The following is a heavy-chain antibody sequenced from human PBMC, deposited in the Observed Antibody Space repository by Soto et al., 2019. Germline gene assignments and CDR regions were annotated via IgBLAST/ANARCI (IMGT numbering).Heavy chain of an antibody. V-gene: IGHV1-58*01. Sequence: ASVKVSCKASGFTFTSSAVQWVRHARGQRLEWIGWIVVGSGNTNYAQKFQERVTITRDMSTSTAYMELSSLRSEDTAVYYCAADKMVRGVHYYYYGMDVWGQGTTVTVSS. J-gene: IGHJ6*02. CDR2: IVVGSGNT. CDR1: GFTFTSSA. D-gene: IGHD3-10*01. CDR3: AADKMVRGVHYYYYGMDV.